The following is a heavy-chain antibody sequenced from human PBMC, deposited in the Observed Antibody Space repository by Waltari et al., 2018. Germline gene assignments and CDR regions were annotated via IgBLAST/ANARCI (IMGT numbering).Heavy chain of an antibody. D-gene: IGHD4-17*01. J-gene: IGHJ4*02. V-gene: IGHV3-7*01. CDR3: ARAPDYAGPPTGHFDH. Sequence: EVRLVESGGGLVQPGGTLRVSCAASGFTFSNYWMNWVRQAPGKGLEWVASIKQEGSEKFYVDSVKDQFTISRDNVKNLRSLPMSGLRADDTAVYSCARAPDYAGPPTGHFDHWGQGTLVTVSS. CDR1: GFTFSNYW. CDR2: IKQEGSEK.